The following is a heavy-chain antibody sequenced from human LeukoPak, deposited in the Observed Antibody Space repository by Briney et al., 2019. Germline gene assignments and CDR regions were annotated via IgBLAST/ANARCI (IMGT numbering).Heavy chain of an antibody. CDR1: GFTFSSYG. CDR3: AKDWGYYDSSGYLDY. D-gene: IGHD3-22*01. Sequence: GGSLRLSCAASGFTFSSYGMHWVRQAPGKGLEWVAFIRYDGSNKYYADSVKGRFTISRDNSKNTLYLQMNSLRAEDTAVCYCAKDWGYYDSSGYLDYWGQGTLVTVSS. J-gene: IGHJ4*02. V-gene: IGHV3-30*02. CDR2: IRYDGSNK.